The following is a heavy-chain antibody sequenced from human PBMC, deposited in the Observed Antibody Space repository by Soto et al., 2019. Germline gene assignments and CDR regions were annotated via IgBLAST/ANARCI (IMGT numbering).Heavy chain of an antibody. V-gene: IGHV4-4*02. J-gene: IGHJ4*02. CDR1: GGSISTSNW. CDR3: ARARATIAAAAIFDC. Sequence: QVKLQESGPGLVRPSGTLSLTCAVSGGSISTSNWWSWVRQPPGKGLEWIGEVYRTGSTNYNPSLESRVIVSVDKSKNQCSLKLTSVTAADTAVYYCARARATIAAAAIFDCWGQGTLVTVSS. CDR2: VYRTGST. D-gene: IGHD6-13*01.